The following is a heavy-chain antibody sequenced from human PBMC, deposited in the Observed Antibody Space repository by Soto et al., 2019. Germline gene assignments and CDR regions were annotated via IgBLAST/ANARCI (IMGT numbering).Heavy chain of an antibody. CDR1: GFTFSGYS. V-gene: IGHV3-48*02. J-gene: IGHJ4*02. D-gene: IGHD3-9*01. Sequence: EVHLVESGGGLAQWGGSLGLSCAAYGFTFSGYSVNWVRQAPGKGLEWISYISSGSKTIYYADSVKGRFFVSRDNAKNSQYQQMNSLRDEDTAVYYCVREDILGVRSFDYWGQGTLVTVSS. CDR3: VREDILGVRSFDY. CDR2: ISSGSKTI.